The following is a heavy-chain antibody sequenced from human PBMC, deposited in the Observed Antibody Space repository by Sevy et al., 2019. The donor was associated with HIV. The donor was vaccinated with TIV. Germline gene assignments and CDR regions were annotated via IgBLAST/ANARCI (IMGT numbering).Heavy chain of an antibody. V-gene: IGHV3-21*01. D-gene: IGHD2-15*01. Sequence: GGSLRLSCAASGFTIRTYNMNWVRQAPGKGLEWVSSISSSSTYIYYADSVKGRFTISRDNAKNSLYLQMSSLRAEDTAVYYCAGDLVIPATTDYLYHGMDVWGQGTTVTVSS. CDR1: GFTIRTYN. CDR2: ISSSSTYI. J-gene: IGHJ6*02. CDR3: AGDLVIPATTDYLYHGMDV.